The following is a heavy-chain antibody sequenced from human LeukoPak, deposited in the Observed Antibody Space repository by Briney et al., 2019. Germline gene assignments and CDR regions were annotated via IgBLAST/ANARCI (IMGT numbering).Heavy chain of an antibody. D-gene: IGHD2-15*01. CDR3: AKGGEYCSGVSCYTFDY. V-gene: IGHV3-23*01. Sequence: PGGSLRLSCAASGFTFDDYGMSWVRQAPGKGLEWVSTISVSGGITYYADSVKGRFTISRDNSKNTLYLQMNSLRAEDTAVYYCAKGGEYCSGVSCYTFDYWGQGTLVTVSS. CDR1: GFTFDDYG. CDR2: ISVSGGIT. J-gene: IGHJ4*02.